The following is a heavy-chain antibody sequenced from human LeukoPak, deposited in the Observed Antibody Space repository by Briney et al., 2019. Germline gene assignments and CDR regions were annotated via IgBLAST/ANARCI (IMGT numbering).Heavy chain of an antibody. CDR3: ARVNGDYGGGLDY. V-gene: IGHV3-7*04. D-gene: IGHD4-23*01. J-gene: IGHJ4*02. CDR1: GFTFSNYW. Sequence: GRSLRLSCAASGFTFSNYWMSWVRQAPGKGLEWVANIKQDGSDKYYVDSLKGRFTISRDNAKNSLYLQMNSLRAEDTAIYYCARVNGDYGGGLDYWGQGTLVTVSS. CDR2: IKQDGSDK.